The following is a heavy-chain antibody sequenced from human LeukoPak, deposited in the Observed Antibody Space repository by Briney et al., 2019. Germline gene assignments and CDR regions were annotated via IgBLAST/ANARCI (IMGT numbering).Heavy chain of an antibody. D-gene: IGHD6-13*01. Sequence: GGSLRLSCAASGFTFSSYAISWLRQAPGKGLEWVSAISGSGGSTYYADSAKGRFTISRDNSKNTLYLQMNSLRAEDTAVYYCAKGGWIAAAGGYFDYWGQGTLVTVSS. J-gene: IGHJ4*02. CDR1: GFTFSSYA. CDR2: ISGSGGST. CDR3: AKGGWIAAAGGYFDY. V-gene: IGHV3-23*01.